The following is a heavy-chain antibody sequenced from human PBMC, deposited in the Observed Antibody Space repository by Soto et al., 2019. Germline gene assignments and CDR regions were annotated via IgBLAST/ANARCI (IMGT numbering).Heavy chain of an antibody. V-gene: IGHV4-34*02. CDR1: GGSFSPYI. CDR2: SSHNGVT. Sequence: QVQLQHWGAGLLKPSETLSLTCAVYGGSFSPYIWSWIRQPPGKGLECIGESSHNGVTDFSPSVKSRATVSVDTSKNQFSLHLTSLTAADTAVYYCARRRRGSSTWFDFWGQGTLVAVSS. CDR3: ARRRRGSSTWFDF. D-gene: IGHD3-16*01. J-gene: IGHJ4*02.